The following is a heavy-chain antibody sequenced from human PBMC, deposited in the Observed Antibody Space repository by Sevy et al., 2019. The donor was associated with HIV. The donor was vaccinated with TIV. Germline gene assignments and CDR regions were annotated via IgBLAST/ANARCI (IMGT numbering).Heavy chain of an antibody. CDR2: MSPKSGNT. D-gene: IGHD3-3*01. CDR3: ARGGSGDVWNYEYYYYGMDV. V-gene: IGHV1-8*02. CDR1: GDTFITYD. Sequence: ASVKVSCKASGDTFITYDINWVRQATGQGLEWMGWMSPKSGNTGFAQKFQGRLTMTRETSISTAYMELSSLRSEDTAVDYCARGGSGDVWNYEYYYYGMDVWGQGTTVTVSS. J-gene: IGHJ6*02.